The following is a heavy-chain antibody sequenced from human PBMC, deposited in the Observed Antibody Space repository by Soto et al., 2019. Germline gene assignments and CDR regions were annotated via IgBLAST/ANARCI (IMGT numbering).Heavy chain of an antibody. D-gene: IGHD3-22*01. Sequence: QVRLVQSGAEVKKTGSSVKVSCKASGTTFSNHAIGWVRLAPGQGLEWMGGIILPFGTPNYEQKFQGRVTISADESRTTAYMELRGLRFEDTAVYYCVRGPDYEGYFDYWGQGNLVTVSS. CDR3: VRGPDYEGYFDY. J-gene: IGHJ4*02. V-gene: IGHV1-69*12. CDR1: GTTFSNHA. CDR2: IILPFGTP.